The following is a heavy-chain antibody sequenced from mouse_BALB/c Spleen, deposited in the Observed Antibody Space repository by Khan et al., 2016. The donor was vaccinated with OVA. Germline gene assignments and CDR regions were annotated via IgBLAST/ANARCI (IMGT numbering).Heavy chain of an antibody. V-gene: IGHV3-8*02. Sequence: EVQLQESGPSLVKPSQTLSLTCSVTGDSITSGYWNWIRKFPGNKFEYMGYIDYSGNTYYNPSPESRISITRDTSKNHYYLQLNSVTTEDTATYYCVSYDGYCFDYWGQGTTLTVSS. J-gene: IGHJ2*01. CDR1: GDSITSGY. D-gene: IGHD1-2*01. CDR2: IDYSGNT. CDR3: VSYDGYCFDY.